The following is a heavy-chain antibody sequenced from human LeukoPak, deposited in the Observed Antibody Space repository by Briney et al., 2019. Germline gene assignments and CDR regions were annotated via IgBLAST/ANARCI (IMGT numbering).Heavy chain of an antibody. J-gene: IGHJ4*02. V-gene: IGHV3-30*18. CDR2: ISKDGSDM. CDR1: GFNFRNYG. Sequence: GGSLRLSCVASGFNFRNYGMHWVRQAPGKGLDWVAAISKDGSDMYYADSVKGLFTISRDNSKNTLYLQMNSLRAEDTAVYYCANSGSYYSPPDYWGQGTLVTVSS. CDR3: ANSGSYYSPPDY. D-gene: IGHD1-26*01.